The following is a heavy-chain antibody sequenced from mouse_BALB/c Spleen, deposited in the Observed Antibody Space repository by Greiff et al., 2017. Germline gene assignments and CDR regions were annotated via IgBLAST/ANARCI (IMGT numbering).Heavy chain of an antibody. CDR3: TRESSPWYFDV. V-gene: IGHV1-69*02. J-gene: IGHJ1*01. CDR2: IYPSDSYT. D-gene: IGHD1-1*01. Sequence: VQLQQPGAELVRPGASVKLSCKASGYTFTSYWINWVKQRPGQGLEWIGNIYPSDSYTNYNQKFKDKATLTVDKSSSTAYMQLSSPTSEDSAVYYCTRESSPWYFDVWGAGTTVTVSS. CDR1: GYTFTSYW.